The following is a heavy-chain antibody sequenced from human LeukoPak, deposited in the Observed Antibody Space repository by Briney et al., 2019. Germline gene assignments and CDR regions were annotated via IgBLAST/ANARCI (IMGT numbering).Heavy chain of an antibody. CDR3: ARLGPSSSSDYGMDV. CDR2: IYPGDSDT. V-gene: IGHV5-51*01. Sequence: GGSLKISFKGSGYSFSSYLVGWGGQMPGEGLGWVGVIYPGDSDTRYSPSFQGQVTISADKSISTAYLQWSSLRASDTAMYYCARLGPSSSSDYGMDVWGQGTTVTVSS. CDR1: GYSFSSYL. J-gene: IGHJ6*02. D-gene: IGHD6-6*01.